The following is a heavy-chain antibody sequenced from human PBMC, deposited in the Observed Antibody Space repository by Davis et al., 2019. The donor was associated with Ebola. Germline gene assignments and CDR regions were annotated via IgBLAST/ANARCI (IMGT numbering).Heavy chain of an antibody. CDR2: INPSGGST. CDR1: GGTFSSYA. CDR3: ARVPNTIFGVVISSPDYGMDV. D-gene: IGHD3-3*01. V-gene: IGHV1-46*01. Sequence: ASVKVSCKASGGTFSSYAISWVRQAPGQGLEWMGIINPSGGSTSYAQKFQGRVTMTRDTSTSTVYMELSSLRSEDTAVYYCARVPNTIFGVVISSPDYGMDVWGQGTTVTVSS. J-gene: IGHJ6*02.